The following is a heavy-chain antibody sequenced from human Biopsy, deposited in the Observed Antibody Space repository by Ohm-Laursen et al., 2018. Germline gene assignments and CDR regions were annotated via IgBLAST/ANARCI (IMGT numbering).Heavy chain of an antibody. Sequence: GESLRISCKASGYTFTDYYVHWVRQAPGHGLGWMGWIDTINGGARYAQKFQGRVTMTRDTSISTAYMELSRLTSDDTAVYYCARERDPWGQGTLVTVSS. CDR1: GYTFTDYY. V-gene: IGHV1-2*02. CDR2: IDTINGGA. CDR3: ARERDP. J-gene: IGHJ5*02.